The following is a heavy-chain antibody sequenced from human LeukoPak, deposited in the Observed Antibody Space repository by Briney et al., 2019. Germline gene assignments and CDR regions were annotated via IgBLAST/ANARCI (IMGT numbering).Heavy chain of an antibody. J-gene: IGHJ3*02. V-gene: IGHV3-21*01. CDR1: GFTFSSYS. CDR2: ISSSSSYI. D-gene: IGHD4-23*01. Sequence: PGGSLRLSCAASGFTFSSYSMNWVRQAPGKGLEWVSSISSSSSYIYYADSVKGRSTISRDNAKNSLYLQMNSLRAEDTAVYYCARDRMVIAFDIWGQGTMVTVSS. CDR3: ARDRMVIAFDI.